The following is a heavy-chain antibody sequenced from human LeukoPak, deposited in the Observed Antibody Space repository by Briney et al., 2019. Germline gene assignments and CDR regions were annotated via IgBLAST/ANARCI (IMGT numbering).Heavy chain of an antibody. J-gene: IGHJ4*02. V-gene: IGHV4-59*01. CDR3: ASGPITMVRGVIPFDY. D-gene: IGHD3-10*01. CDR1: DGSISSYY. Sequence: SETLSLTCTVSDGSISSYYWGWVRQPPGEGLEWIAYIYYTGNTNYNPSLKSRVTISLDTSKDQFSLKLSSVTAADTAVYYCASGPITMVRGVIPFDYWGQGTLVTVSS. CDR2: IYYTGNT.